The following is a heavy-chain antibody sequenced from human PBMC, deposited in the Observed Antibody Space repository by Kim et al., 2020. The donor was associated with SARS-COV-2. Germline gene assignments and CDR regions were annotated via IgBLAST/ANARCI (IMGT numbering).Heavy chain of an antibody. Sequence: NPSLKTRVTISVDRSKNQFSLQLSAVTAADTAGDYCARGYGSGSPYGMDVWGQGTTVTVSS. J-gene: IGHJ6*02. V-gene: IGHV4-30-2*01. D-gene: IGHD3-10*01. CDR3: ARGYGSGSPYGMDV.